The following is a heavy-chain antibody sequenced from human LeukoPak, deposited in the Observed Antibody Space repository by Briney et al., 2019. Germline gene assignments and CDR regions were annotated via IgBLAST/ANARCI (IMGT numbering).Heavy chain of an antibody. CDR2: INHSGST. V-gene: IGHV4-34*01. Sequence: SETLSLICAVYGGSFSGYYWSWIRQPPGKGLEWIGEINHSGSTNYNPSLKSRVTISVDTSKNQFSLKLSSVTAADTAVYYCARAYSSGRNWFDPWGQGTLVTVSS. D-gene: IGHD6-19*01. CDR3: ARAYSSGRNWFDP. J-gene: IGHJ5*02. CDR1: GGSFSGYY.